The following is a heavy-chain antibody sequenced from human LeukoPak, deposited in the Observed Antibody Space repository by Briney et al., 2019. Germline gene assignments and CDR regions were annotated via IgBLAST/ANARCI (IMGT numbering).Heavy chain of an antibody. D-gene: IGHD6-19*01. V-gene: IGHV4-39*07. CDR2: IDYSGST. Sequence: PSETLSLTCIVSGGSVTFSSYYWGWIRQPPGKGLEWIGSIDYSGSTYYNPSLKSRLTISVETTKIQFSLRLTSVTAADTAVYYCARNSGWYRNWGQGTLVTVSS. CDR3: ARNSGWYRN. J-gene: IGHJ4*02. CDR1: GGSVTFSSYY.